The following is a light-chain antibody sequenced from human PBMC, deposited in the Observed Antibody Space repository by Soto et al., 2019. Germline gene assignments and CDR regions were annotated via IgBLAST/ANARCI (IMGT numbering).Light chain of an antibody. V-gene: IGLV3-1*01. Sequence: SYELTQPPSVSVSPGQTASLTCSGDKLGDKYACWYQQKPGQSPVLVIYQDSKRPSGIPERFSGSNSGNTATLTISGTQAMDEAYYYCQAWDSSTVVFGGGTKLTVL. CDR3: QAWDSSTVV. J-gene: IGLJ2*01. CDR1: KLGDKY. CDR2: QDS.